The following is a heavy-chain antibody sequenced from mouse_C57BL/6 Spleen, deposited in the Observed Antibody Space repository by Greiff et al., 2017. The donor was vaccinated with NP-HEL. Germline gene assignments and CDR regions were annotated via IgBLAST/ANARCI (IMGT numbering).Heavy chain of an antibody. D-gene: IGHD1-1*01. J-gene: IGHJ2*01. V-gene: IGHV1-64*01. Sequence: VQLQQPGAELVKPGASVKLSCKASGYTFTSYWMHWVKQRPGQGLEWIGMIHPNSGSTNYNEKFKSKATLTVDKSSSTAYMQLSSLTSEDSAVYYCARGGFNYGSSPSFDYWGQGTTLTVSS. CDR3: ARGGFNYGSSPSFDY. CDR2: IHPNSGST. CDR1: GYTFTSYW.